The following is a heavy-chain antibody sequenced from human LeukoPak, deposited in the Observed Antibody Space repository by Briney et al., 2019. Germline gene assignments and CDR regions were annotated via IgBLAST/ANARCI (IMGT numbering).Heavy chain of an antibody. V-gene: IGHV3-30*18. J-gene: IGHJ4*02. CDR1: GFTFGSYG. Sequence: GGSLRLSCAASGFTFGSYGMHWVRQAPGKGLEWVAVISYDGSNKYYADSVKGRFTISRDNSKNTLYLQMNSLRAEDTAVYYCAKDRGYSYGYFDYWGQGTLVTVSS. CDR2: ISYDGSNK. D-gene: IGHD5-18*01. CDR3: AKDRGYSYGYFDY.